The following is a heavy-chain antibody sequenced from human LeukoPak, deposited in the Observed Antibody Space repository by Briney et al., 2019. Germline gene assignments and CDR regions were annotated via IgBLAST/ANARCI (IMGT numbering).Heavy chain of an antibody. CDR1: GFTFSSYS. CDR2: ISSSSSTI. D-gene: IGHD1-26*01. J-gene: IGHJ3*02. V-gene: IGHV3-48*02. CDR3: ASGGWELVSWGAFDI. Sequence: GGSLRLSCAASGFTFSSYSMNWVRQAPGKGLGWVSYISSSSSTIYYADSVKSRFTISRDNAKNSLYLQMNSLRDEDTAVYYCASGGWELVSWGAFDIWGQGTMVTVSS.